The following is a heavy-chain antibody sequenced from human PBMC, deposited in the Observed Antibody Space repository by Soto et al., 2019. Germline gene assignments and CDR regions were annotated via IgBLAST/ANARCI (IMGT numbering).Heavy chain of an antibody. J-gene: IGHJ5*02. CDR2: TYFRSKWYN. CDR1: GDSVSSNTAS. Sequence: QTLSLTCFISGDSVSSNTASWNWIRQSPSIGLEWLGRTYFRSKWYNDYAVYVKSRTIINPDTAKNQLSLQLNSVTPEDTAVYFCAKGDNLGPKNRYAFHXWGQGIMVTVSX. CDR3: AKGDNLGPKNRYAFHX. V-gene: IGHV6-1*01. D-gene: IGHD5-12*01.